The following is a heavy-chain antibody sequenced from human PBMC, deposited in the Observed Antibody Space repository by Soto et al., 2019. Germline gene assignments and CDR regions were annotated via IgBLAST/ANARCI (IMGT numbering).Heavy chain of an antibody. CDR1: GGSISSYY. J-gene: IGHJ3*02. D-gene: IGHD2-2*02. CDR2: IYTSGST. V-gene: IGHV4-4*07. CDR3: AREPALRYCSSTSCYTGHDAFDI. Sequence: SETLSLTCTVSGGSISSYYWSWIRQPAGKGLEWIGRIYTSGSTNYNPSLKSRVTMSVDTSKNQFSLKLSSVTAADTAVYYCAREPALRYCSSTSCYTGHDAFDIWGQGTMVTVSS.